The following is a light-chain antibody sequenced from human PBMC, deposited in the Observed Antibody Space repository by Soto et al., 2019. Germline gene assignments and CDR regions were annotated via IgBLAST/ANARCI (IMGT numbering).Light chain of an antibody. CDR2: GAS. Sequence: EIVLTQSPGTLSLSPGERATLSCRARQSGTNNYLAWYQQRPGQAPRLLIYGASIRATGIPDRFSGSGSGTDFTLSISRLEPEDFAVYYCQQYGSSPRTFGQGTKVDIK. J-gene: IGKJ1*01. CDR1: QSGTNNY. CDR3: QQYGSSPRT. V-gene: IGKV3-20*01.